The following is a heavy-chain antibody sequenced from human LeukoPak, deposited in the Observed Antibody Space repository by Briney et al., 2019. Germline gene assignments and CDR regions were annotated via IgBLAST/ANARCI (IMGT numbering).Heavy chain of an antibody. CDR2: ISYSGVT. CDR3: ARHKPGTYYYGMDV. V-gene: IGHV4-59*01. Sequence: SETLSLTCTVSGGSISSYYWTWIRQPPGKGLEWIGYISYSGVTNYNPSLKSRVTISVDTSKNQFSLKVSSVTAADTAVYYCARHKPGTYYYGMDVWGQGTTVTVSS. D-gene: IGHD3-16*01. J-gene: IGHJ6*02. CDR1: GGSISSYY.